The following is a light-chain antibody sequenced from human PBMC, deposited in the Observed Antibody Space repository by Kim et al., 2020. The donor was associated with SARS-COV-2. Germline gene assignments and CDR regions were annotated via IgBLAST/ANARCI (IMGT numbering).Light chain of an antibody. V-gene: IGKV3-15*01. Sequence: SLAPEERATRACRDSQSISSNLAWYQQKPGQAPRVLIYGASARATGIPARFSGSGSGTEFTLTISNLQSEDFAVYYCQQYAYWRAFGQGTRLEIK. J-gene: IGKJ5*01. CDR2: GAS. CDR1: QSISSN. CDR3: QQYAYWRA.